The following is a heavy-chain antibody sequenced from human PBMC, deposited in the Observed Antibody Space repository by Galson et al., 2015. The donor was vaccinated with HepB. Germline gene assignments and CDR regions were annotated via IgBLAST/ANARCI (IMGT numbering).Heavy chain of an antibody. J-gene: IGHJ4*02. CDR2: ISWDGGST. Sequence: SLRLSCAASGFTFDDYTMHWVRQAPGKGLEWVSLISWDGGSTYYADSVKGRFTISRDNSKNSLYLQMNSLRTEDTALYYCAKDKGVGYCSGGSCYSHVGYFDYWGQGTLVTVSS. CDR1: GFTFDDYT. D-gene: IGHD2-15*01. CDR3: AKDKGVGYCSGGSCYSHVGYFDY. V-gene: IGHV3-43*01.